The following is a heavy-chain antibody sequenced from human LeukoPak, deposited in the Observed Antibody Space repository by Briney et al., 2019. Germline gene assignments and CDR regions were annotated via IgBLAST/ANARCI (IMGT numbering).Heavy chain of an antibody. D-gene: IGHD1-1*01. CDR3: AKDSQDWNHHYFDY. J-gene: IGHJ4*02. V-gene: IGHV3-23*01. CDR1: GITFRSYA. CDR2: ISGGGVTT. Sequence: GGSLRLSCAASGITFRSYAMSWVRQAPGKGLEWVSTISGGGVTTYYADSVKGRFTISRDNSKSMLYLQLNSLGAEDTAVYYCAKDSQDWNHHYFDYWGQGTLVTVSS.